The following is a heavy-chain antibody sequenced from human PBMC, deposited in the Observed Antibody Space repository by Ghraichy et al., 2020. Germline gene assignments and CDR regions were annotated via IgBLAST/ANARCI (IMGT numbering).Heavy chain of an antibody. CDR1: GFTFRSYS. J-gene: IGHJ4*02. CDR2: ISTGSHYT. V-gene: IGHV3-21*01. D-gene: IGHD6-19*01. CDR3: ARERGAAVAGTDY. Sequence: LSLTCAASGFTFRSYSMNWVRQAPGKGLEWVSFISTGSHYTFYAESVKGRFTISRDSAKNSLYLQMNSLRAEDTAVYYCARERGAAVAGTDYWGQGTLVTVSS.